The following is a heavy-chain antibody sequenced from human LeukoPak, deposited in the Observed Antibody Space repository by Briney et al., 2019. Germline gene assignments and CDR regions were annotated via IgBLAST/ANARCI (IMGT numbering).Heavy chain of an antibody. D-gene: IGHD6-19*01. J-gene: IGHJ4*02. CDR3: ARESAYSSGWNFDY. Sequence: GGSLRLSCAASGFTFSNFAMHWVRQAPGKGLEWVAVISYNGGNKFYADSVKGRSTISRDNSQNMVYLQMNSLRAEDTAVYYCARESAYSSGWNFDYWGQGTLVTVSS. CDR2: ISYNGGNK. V-gene: IGHV3-30*01. CDR1: GFTFSNFA.